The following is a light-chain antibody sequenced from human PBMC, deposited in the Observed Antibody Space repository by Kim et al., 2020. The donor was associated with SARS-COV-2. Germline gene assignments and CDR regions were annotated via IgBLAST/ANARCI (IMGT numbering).Light chain of an antibody. Sequence: SPGEGATLSCRASQTVSSNYLAWYQQKPGQAPRIVIYGASNRASGIPDRFSGRGSGTAFSLTISRLEPEDFAVYYCQQYGSSPRTFGQGTKVDIK. CDR1: QTVSSNY. J-gene: IGKJ1*01. V-gene: IGKV3-20*01. CDR2: GAS. CDR3: QQYGSSPRT.